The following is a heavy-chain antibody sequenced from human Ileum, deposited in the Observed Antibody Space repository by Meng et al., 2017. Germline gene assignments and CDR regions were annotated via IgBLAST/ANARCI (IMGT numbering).Heavy chain of an antibody. CDR2: IFDNGSP. D-gene: IGHD3-16*01. CDR1: GASITTYY. CDR3: ARSVWGRAAPD. Sequence: QVNRQGAGPGRVKPTGILPLIWTFSGASITTYYWNGVRPTPGKGLEGIGNIFDNGSPKYNPSLKSRVTMSLDTSKNQFYLNLASVTAADTAVYYCARSVWGRAAPDWGQGTLVTVSS. V-gene: IGHV4-59*01. J-gene: IGHJ4*02.